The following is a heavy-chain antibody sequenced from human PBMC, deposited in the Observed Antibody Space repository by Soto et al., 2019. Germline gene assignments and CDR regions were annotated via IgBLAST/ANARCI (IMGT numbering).Heavy chain of an antibody. CDR2: INPSGGT. J-gene: IGHJ6*02. CDR3: ARKSSMAVRGLFRYTNYGLDV. D-gene: IGHD6-6*01. Sequence: SETLSLTCAVSGGSVSTYYWAWIRQPPGKWLEWIGEINPSGGTNYNPSLKSRVTISVDTSKNQFSLKVTSVTAADTAAYWCARKSSMAVRGLFRYTNYGLDVWGQGTTVNVSS. V-gene: IGHV4-34*01. CDR1: GGSVSTYY.